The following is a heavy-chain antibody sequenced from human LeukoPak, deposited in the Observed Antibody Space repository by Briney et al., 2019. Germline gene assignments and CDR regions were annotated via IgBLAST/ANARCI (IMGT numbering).Heavy chain of an antibody. J-gene: IGHJ3*02. V-gene: IGHV3-20*04. Sequence: PGGSLRLSCAASGFTFDDYGMSWVRQATGKGLEWVSGINWNGGSTCYADSVKGRFTISRDNAKNSLYLQMNSLRAEDTALYYCARRDYDENAFDIWGQGTMVTVSS. D-gene: IGHD4-17*01. CDR3: ARRDYDENAFDI. CDR1: GFTFDDYG. CDR2: INWNGGST.